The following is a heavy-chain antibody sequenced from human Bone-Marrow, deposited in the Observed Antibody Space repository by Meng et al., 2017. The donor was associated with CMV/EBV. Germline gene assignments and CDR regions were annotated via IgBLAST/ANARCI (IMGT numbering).Heavy chain of an antibody. D-gene: IGHD6-6*01. CDR2: IYYSGST. CDR1: GGSISSYY. Sequence: SETLSLTFTGFGGSISSYYWSWIRQPPGKGLEWIGYIYYSGSTNYNPSLKSRVTISVDTSKNQFSLKLSSVTAADTAVYYRARKYSSSSILDAFDIWGPGTMVPVSS. J-gene: IGHJ3*02. CDR3: ARKYSSSSILDAFDI. V-gene: IGHV4-59*01.